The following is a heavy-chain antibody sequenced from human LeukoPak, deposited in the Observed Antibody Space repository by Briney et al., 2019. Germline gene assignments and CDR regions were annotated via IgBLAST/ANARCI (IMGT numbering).Heavy chain of an antibody. V-gene: IGHV3-7*01. CDR1: GFTFSDYW. CDR2: IKYDGDEE. Sequence: PRGSLRLSCAASGFTFSDYWMSWMRQAPGKGLEWVANIKYDGDEEYYVDSVKGRFTISRDNAKSSLYLQLNSLRVEDTAVYYCKSGGAAPGSFDNWGQGTLVTVSP. J-gene: IGHJ4*02. CDR3: KSGGAAPGSFDN. D-gene: IGHD6-13*01.